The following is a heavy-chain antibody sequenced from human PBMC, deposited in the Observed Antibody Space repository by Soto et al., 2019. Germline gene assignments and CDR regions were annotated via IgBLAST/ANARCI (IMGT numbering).Heavy chain of an antibody. Sequence: GASVKVSCKASGYTFTSYGISWVRQANGQGLEWMGWISAYNGNTNYAQKLQGRVTMTTDTSTSTAYMELRSLRSDDTAVYYCARLAFYYDSSGYYPLFDYWGQGTLVTVSS. D-gene: IGHD3-22*01. V-gene: IGHV1-18*01. CDR1: GYTFTSYG. J-gene: IGHJ4*02. CDR3: ARLAFYYDSSGYYPLFDY. CDR2: ISAYNGNT.